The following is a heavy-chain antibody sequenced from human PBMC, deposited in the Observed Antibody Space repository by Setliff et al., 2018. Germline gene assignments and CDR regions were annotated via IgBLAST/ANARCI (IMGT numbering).Heavy chain of an antibody. V-gene: IGHV1-2*06. Sequence: ASVKVSCKASGYTFTDYYIHWVRQAPGQGLEWMGRINPDSGGTNYAQKFQGRVTMTRDTSITAAYMELSRLRSDDSAVYYRARGPSNYDLLTGCDCWGQGTLVTVSS. J-gene: IGHJ4*02. CDR3: ARGPSNYDLLTGCDC. CDR2: INPDSGGT. D-gene: IGHD3-9*01. CDR1: GYTFTDYY.